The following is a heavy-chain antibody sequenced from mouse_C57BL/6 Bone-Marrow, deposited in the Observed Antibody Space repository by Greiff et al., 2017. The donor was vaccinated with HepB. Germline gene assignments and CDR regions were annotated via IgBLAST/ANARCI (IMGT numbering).Heavy chain of an antibody. V-gene: IGHV1-64*01. D-gene: IGHD2-4*01. CDR3: ARERDYDDGGYAMDY. CDR2: IHPNSGST. J-gene: IGHJ4*01. CDR1: GYTFTSYW. Sequence: VQLQQPGAELVKPGASVKLSCKASGYTFTSYWIHWVKQRPGQGLEWIGMIHPNSGSTNYNEKFKSKATLTVDKSSSTAYMQLSSLTSEDSAVYYCARERDYDDGGYAMDYWGQGTSVTVSS.